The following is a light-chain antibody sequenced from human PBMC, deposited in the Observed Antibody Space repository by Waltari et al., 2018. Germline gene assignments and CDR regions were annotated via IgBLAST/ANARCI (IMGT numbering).Light chain of an antibody. J-gene: IGKJ2*03. Sequence: DVQLTQSPSSLSASVGDRVTITCQASQDIYNYLNWFQQKPGKAPNLLIYDASNLETGVPSRFSGSGSGTDFTFTISSLQPEDVATYYCQQYENFPYSFGQGTKLEIK. CDR3: QQYENFPYS. CDR2: DAS. CDR1: QDIYNY. V-gene: IGKV1-33*01.